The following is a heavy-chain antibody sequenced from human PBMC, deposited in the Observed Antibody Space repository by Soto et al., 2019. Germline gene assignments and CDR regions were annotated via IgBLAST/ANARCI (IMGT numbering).Heavy chain of an antibody. CDR1: GYTFTGYY. V-gene: IGHV1-2*04. D-gene: IGHD2-21*02. Sequence: ASVKVSCKASGYTFTGYYMHWVRQAPGQGLEWMGWINPNSGGTNYAQKVQGWVTMTRDTSISTAYMELSRLRSDDTALYYFARAHCGGACYSVVDYWGQGTLVTVS. CDR2: INPNSGGT. CDR3: ARAHCGGACYSVVDY. J-gene: IGHJ4*02.